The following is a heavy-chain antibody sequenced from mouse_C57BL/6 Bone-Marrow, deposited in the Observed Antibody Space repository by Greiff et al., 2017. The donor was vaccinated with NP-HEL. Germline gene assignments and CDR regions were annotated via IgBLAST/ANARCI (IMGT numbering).Heavy chain of an antibody. D-gene: IGHD2-2*01. CDR3: AIYYGYLYAMDY. Sequence: EVQLQQSGPELVKPGASVKMSCKASGYTFTDYNMHWVKQSHGKSLEWIGYINPNNGGTSYNQKFKGKATLTVNKSSSTAYMELRSLTSEDSAVYYCAIYYGYLYAMDYWGQGTSVTVSS. V-gene: IGHV1-22*01. CDR2: INPNNGGT. CDR1: GYTFTDYN. J-gene: IGHJ4*01.